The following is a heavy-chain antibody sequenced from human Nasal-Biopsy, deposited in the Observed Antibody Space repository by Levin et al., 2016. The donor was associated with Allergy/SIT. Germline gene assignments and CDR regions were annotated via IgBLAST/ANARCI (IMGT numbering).Heavy chain of an antibody. CDR1: GFTFRSYW. V-gene: IGHV3-7*01. CDR2: INEDGSAH. CDR3: AKDLVGVAGTGPSDY. J-gene: IGHJ4*02. D-gene: IGHD6-19*01. Sequence: ETLSLTCAASGFTFRSYWMNWVRQAPGKGLEWMANINEDGSAHSLGDSVKGRLTVSRDNAKNSLYLQIHSLRAEDTALYYCAKDLVGVAGTGPSDYWGQGTLVTVSS.